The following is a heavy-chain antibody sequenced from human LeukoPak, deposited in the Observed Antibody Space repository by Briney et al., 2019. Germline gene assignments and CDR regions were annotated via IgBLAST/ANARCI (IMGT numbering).Heavy chain of an antibody. CDR1: GFTFSIHA. V-gene: IGHV3-30-3*01. CDR2: ISYDGNTI. D-gene: IGHD1-1*01. J-gene: IGHJ4*02. Sequence: GPSLRLSCAASGFTFSIHAMHYLRQAPVKGLEGVAFISYDGNTIYYADSVRGRFTISRDNSKNTLYLQMNSLRVEDTAFYYCARDLSTKYTFDYWGQGALVTVSS. CDR3: ARDLSTKYTFDY.